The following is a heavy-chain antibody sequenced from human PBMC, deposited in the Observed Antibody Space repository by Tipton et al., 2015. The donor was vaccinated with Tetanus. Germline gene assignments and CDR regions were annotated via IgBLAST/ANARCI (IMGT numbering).Heavy chain of an antibody. J-gene: IGHJ2*01. V-gene: IGHV1-46*01. CDR3: TRRLGPLTGDQIWHFDL. D-gene: IGHD7-27*01. CDR2: INPSGGST. CDR1: GYTFTSYY. Sequence: QLVQSGPEVKKPGASVEVSCKASGYTFTSYYMHWVRQAPGQGLEWMGIINPSGGSTSYAQKFQGRVTMTRDTSTSTVYMELSSLRSEDTAVYYCTRRLGPLTGDQIWHFDLWGRGTQVTVSS.